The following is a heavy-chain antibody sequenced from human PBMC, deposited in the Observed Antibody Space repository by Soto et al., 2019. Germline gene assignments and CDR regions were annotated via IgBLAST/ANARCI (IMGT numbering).Heavy chain of an antibody. CDR1: GASFSGFY. CDR2: IDHSGIT. Sequence: SETLSLTCAVSGASFSGFYWSWIRQSPGKGLEWIGEIDHSGITNHNTALKSRATMSVDTSKNQFSLKLRSVTAADTAVYYCARGVSVTLAVQGGAPDKNYFDSWSQGTLVTVSS. V-gene: IGHV4-34*04. CDR3: ARGVSVTLAVQGGAPDKNYFDS. J-gene: IGHJ4*02. D-gene: IGHD1-26*01.